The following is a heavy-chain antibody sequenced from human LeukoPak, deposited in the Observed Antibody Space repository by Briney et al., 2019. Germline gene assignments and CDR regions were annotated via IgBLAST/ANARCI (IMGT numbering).Heavy chain of an antibody. V-gene: IGHV4-39*01. Sequence: SETLSLTCTVSGGSISSSSYYWGWLRQPPGQGLEWIVSIYYSGSTYYNPSLKSRVTISVDTSKNQFSLKLSSVTAADTAVYYCARRPNYGSGKGFDYWGQGTLVTVSS. CDR1: GGSISSSSYY. J-gene: IGHJ4*02. CDR2: IYYSGST. D-gene: IGHD3-10*01. CDR3: ARRPNYGSGKGFDY.